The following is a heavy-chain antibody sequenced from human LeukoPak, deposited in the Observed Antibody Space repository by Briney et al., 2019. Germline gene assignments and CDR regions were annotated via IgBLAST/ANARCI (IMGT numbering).Heavy chain of an antibody. CDR3: ARGLLWFGESSFDY. CDR1: GFTFSSYW. D-gene: IGHD3-10*01. CDR2: INSDGRST. Sequence: GGSLRLACAASGFTFSSYWMDWGRHGPGKGLVWGSRINSDGRSTNYADPGKGRFTIYRDNAKTTLYLQMNSLRAEDTAVYYCARGLLWFGESSFDYWGQGTLVTVSS. V-gene: IGHV3-74*01. J-gene: IGHJ4*02.